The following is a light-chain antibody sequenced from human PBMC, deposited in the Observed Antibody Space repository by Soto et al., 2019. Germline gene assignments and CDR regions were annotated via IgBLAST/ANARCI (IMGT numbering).Light chain of an antibody. CDR1: QSVLYSSNNKNY. CDR2: WAS. V-gene: IGKV4-1*01. J-gene: IGKJ1*01. Sequence: DIVMTQSPDSLAVSLGERATINCKSSQSVLYSSNNKNYIAWYQQKPGQPPKLLIYWASTRESGVPGRFSGSGSGTDFTLTIRSLQAEDVAVYYCQQYYSTPGTFGQGTKVEIK. CDR3: QQYYSTPGT.